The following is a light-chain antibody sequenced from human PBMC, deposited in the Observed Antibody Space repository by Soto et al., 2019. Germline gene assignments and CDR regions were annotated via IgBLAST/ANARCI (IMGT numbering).Light chain of an antibody. CDR3: AAWDDSLGGSWV. CDR1: SSNIGSNY. J-gene: IGLJ3*02. Sequence: QPVLTQPPSASGTPGQRVIISCSGRSSNIGSNYVYWFQHLPGTAPKLLIYANDQRPSGVPDRFSGSKSGTSASLAISGLRSEDEADYYCAAWDDSLGGSWVFGGGTKVTVL. V-gene: IGLV1-47*02. CDR2: AND.